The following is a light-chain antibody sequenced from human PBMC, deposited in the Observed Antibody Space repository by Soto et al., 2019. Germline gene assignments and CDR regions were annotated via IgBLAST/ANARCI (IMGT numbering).Light chain of an antibody. V-gene: IGLV4-60*03. CDR3: ETWDRNTHDV. J-gene: IGLJ1*01. Sequence: QTVVPQSSSASASLGSSVKLTCTLSSGHSSYIIAWHQQQPGKAPRYLMKIEGSGSYNKGSGVPDRFSGSSSGADRYLTISNLQSEDEADYYCETWDRNTHDVFVTGTKVTAL. CDR2: IEGSGSY. CDR1: SGHSSYI.